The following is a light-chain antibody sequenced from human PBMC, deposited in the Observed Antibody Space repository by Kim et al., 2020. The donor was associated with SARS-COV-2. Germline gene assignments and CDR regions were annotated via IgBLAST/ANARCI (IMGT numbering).Light chain of an antibody. CDR3: QAWDSSNYV. Sequence: SYELTQPPSVSVSPGQTASITCSGDKLGDKYACWYQQKPGQSPVLVMYQDIKRPSGIPERFSGSNSGNTATLTISGTQAMDEADYYCQAWDSSNYVFGTG. CDR1: KLGDKY. CDR2: QDI. V-gene: IGLV3-1*01. J-gene: IGLJ1*01.